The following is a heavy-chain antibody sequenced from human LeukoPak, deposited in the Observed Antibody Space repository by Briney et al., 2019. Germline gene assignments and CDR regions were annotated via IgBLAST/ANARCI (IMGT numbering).Heavy chain of an antibody. CDR1: GGSISSYY. CDR2: IYYSGST. CDR3: ARADTVVINYFNY. D-gene: IGHD4-23*01. V-gene: IGHV4-59*12. Sequence: SETLSLTCTVSGGSISSYYWSWIRQPPGKGLEWIGYIYYSGSTYYNPSLKSRVTISVDTSKNQFSLKLSSVTAADTAVYYCARADTVVINYFNYWGQGTLVTVSS. J-gene: IGHJ4*02.